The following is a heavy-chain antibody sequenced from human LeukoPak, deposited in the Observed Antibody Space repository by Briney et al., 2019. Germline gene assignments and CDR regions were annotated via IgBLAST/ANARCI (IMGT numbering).Heavy chain of an antibody. D-gene: IGHD2-2*01. CDR3: AKGGYCTSPSCYSDY. J-gene: IGHJ4*02. V-gene: IGHV3-23*01. CDR2: ISGSGGST. CDR1: GFTFSSYA. Sequence: GGSLRLSCAASGFTFSSYAMSWVRQAPGKGLEWVQGISGSGGSTYSADSVKGRFTISRDNSKNTLYLQMNSLRAEDTALYYCAKGGYCTSPSCYSDYWGQGILVTVSS.